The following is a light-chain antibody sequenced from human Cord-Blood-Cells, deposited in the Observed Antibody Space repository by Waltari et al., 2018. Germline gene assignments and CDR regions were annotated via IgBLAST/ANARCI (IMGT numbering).Light chain of an antibody. CDR1: QSVSSN. Sequence: EIVMTQSPATLSVSPGERATLSCRASQSVSSNLAWYQQKPGQAPRLLIYGASTRATGLPSRFSGRRSGTEFTLTISSLQSEDFAVYYCQQYNNWPLTFGGGTKVEIK. V-gene: IGKV3-15*01. J-gene: IGKJ4*01. CDR2: GAS. CDR3: QQYNNWPLT.